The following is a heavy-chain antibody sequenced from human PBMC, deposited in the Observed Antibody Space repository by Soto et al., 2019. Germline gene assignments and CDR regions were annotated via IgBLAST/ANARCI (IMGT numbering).Heavy chain of an antibody. V-gene: IGHV3-48*02. J-gene: IGHJ6*02. CDR1: GFTFSSYS. Sequence: PGGSLRLSCAASGFTFSSYSMNWVRQAPGKGLEWVSYISSSSSTIYYADSVKGRFTISRDTAKNSLYLQMNSLRDEDTAVYYCARVTMVRGVISYGRDVWGQGTTVTVSS. CDR3: ARVTMVRGVISYGRDV. CDR2: ISSSSSTI. D-gene: IGHD3-10*01.